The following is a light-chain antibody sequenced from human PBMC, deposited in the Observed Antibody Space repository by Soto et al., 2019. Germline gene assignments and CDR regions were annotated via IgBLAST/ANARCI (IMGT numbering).Light chain of an antibody. J-gene: IGLJ1*01. Sequence: QSALTQPASVSGSPGQSITISCTGTSSDIGGYNYVSWYKHHPGKAPQLMIYEVTNRPSGVSNRFSGSKSGNTASLTISGLQPEDEADYYCSSCTSSTTPLVFGTGTKV. V-gene: IGLV2-14*01. CDR1: SSDIGGYNY. CDR3: SSCTSSTTPLV. CDR2: EVT.